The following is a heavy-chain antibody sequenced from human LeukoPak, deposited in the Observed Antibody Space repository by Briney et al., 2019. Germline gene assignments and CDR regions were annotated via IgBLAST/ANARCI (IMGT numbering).Heavy chain of an antibody. CDR2: IIPIFGTA. Sequence: EASVKVSCKASGGTFSSYAISWVRQAPGQGLEWMGGIIPIFGTANYAQKFQGRVTITADKSTSTAYMELSSLRSEDTAVYYCARDRWLGSLGYCSGGSCYPLDYWGQGTLVTVSS. CDR3: ARDRWLGSLGYCSGGSCYPLDY. J-gene: IGHJ4*02. D-gene: IGHD2-15*01. V-gene: IGHV1-69*06. CDR1: GGTFSSYA.